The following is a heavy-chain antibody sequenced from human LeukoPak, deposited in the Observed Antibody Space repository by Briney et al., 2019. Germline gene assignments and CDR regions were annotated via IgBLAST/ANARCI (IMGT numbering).Heavy chain of an antibody. D-gene: IGHD4/OR15-4a*01. V-gene: IGHV4-34*01. Sequence: PSETLSLTCAVYGGSLSDYYWSWLRQPPGKGLEWIGYIWYSGFTYYNPSLKSRVTISVDTSKDQFFLKLSSVTAADRAMYYCARVRDWFDPWGQGTLATVSS. CDR3: ARVRDWFDP. J-gene: IGHJ5*02. CDR2: IWYSGFT. CDR1: GGSLSDYY.